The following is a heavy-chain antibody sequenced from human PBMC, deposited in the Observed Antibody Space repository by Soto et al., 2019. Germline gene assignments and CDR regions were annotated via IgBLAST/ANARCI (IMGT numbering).Heavy chain of an antibody. CDR1: GYTFTSYA. Sequence: QVQLVQSGAEVKKPGASVKVSCKASGYTFTSYAMHWVRQAPGQRLEWMGWINAGNGNRKFSQKFQGRVTITRDTAASTAYMELSSLRSEDTAVYYCARGTGIGVWGDYWGQGTLVTVSS. J-gene: IGHJ4*02. CDR3: ARGTGIGVWGDY. V-gene: IGHV1-3*01. CDR2: INAGNGNR. D-gene: IGHD6-19*01.